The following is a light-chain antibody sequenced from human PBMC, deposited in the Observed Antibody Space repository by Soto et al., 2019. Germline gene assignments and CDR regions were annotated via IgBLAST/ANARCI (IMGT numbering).Light chain of an antibody. CDR1: ETITNND. CDR3: HHYGSSPPYT. CDR2: GAS. Sequence: EIVLMQSPDILSLSPGERATVSCRASETITNNDLAWYQQKPGQAPRPLLYGASTRPTGIPDRFSGSGSGTGFTLTIDRLEPEDFAVYFCHHYGSSPPYTFGQRTKVDIE. V-gene: IGKV3-20*01. J-gene: IGKJ2*01.